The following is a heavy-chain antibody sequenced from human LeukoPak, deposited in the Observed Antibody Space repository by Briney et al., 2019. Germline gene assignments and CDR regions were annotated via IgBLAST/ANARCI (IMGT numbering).Heavy chain of an antibody. CDR1: GYTFTSYY. CDR3: ARDHYGDYGDFDY. CDR2: INPSGSST. V-gene: IGHV1-46*01. J-gene: IGHJ4*02. Sequence: ASVKVSCTASGYTFTSYYMHWVRQAPGQGLEWMGLINPSGSSTSYAQKFQGRLSLTRDMSTSTVYMELSSLRSEDTAAYYCARDHYGDYGDFDYWGQGTLVTVSS. D-gene: IGHD4-17*01.